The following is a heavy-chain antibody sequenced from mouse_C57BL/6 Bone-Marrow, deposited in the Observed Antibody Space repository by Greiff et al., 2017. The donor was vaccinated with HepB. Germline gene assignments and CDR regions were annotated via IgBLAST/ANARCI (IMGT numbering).Heavy chain of an antibody. CDR2: IDPSDSYT. J-gene: IGHJ2*01. Sequence: QVQLQQPGAELVKPGASVKLSCKASGYTFTSYWMQWVKQRPGQGLEWIGEIDPSDSYTNYNQKFKGKATLTVDTSSSTAYMQLSSLTSEDSAVYYCATRLKGYYFDYWGQGTTLTVSS. CDR3: ATRLKGYYFDY. V-gene: IGHV1-50*01. CDR1: GYTFTSYW.